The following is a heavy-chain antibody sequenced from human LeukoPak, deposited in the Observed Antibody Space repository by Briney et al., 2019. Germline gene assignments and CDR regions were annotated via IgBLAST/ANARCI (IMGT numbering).Heavy chain of an antibody. J-gene: IGHJ4*02. Sequence: PGGSLRLSCAASGFTFSTYWMAWVRGAPGKGLEWVANIKGGESARHQADSVKGRFTISRDNAQNSVYLQMSSLRGGDTAVYYCARDVGVSLDYWGQGTLVTVSS. CDR3: ARDVGVSLDY. CDR2: IKGGESAR. CDR1: GFTFSTYW. V-gene: IGHV3-7*01.